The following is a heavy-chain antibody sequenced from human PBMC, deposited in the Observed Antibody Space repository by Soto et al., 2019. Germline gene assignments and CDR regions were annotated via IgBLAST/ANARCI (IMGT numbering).Heavy chain of an antibody. Sequence: GGSLRLSCSASGFTFSRYAMFWVRQAPEKGLEYVSAISSNGGSTYYADSVKGRFTISRDNSNNTLYLQMNSLRPDDTALYYCAKDPRGIVGAGAWLDSWGQGTLVTVSS. CDR2: ISSNGGST. CDR1: GFTFSRYA. V-gene: IGHV3-64*04. J-gene: IGHJ4*02. D-gene: IGHD1-26*01. CDR3: AKDPRGIVGAGAWLDS.